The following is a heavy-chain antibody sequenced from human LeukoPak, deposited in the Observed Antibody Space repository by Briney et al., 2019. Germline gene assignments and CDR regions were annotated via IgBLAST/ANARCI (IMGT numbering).Heavy chain of an antibody. Sequence: PGGSLRLSCAASGFSFSTYSMNWVRQAPGKGLEWVSSISGSSRYIYYADSVKGRFTISRDNANNSLFLQMNSLRAEDTAVYYCASAYGSGSAHDYWGQGTLVTVSS. CDR3: ASAYGSGSAHDY. V-gene: IGHV3-21*01. D-gene: IGHD3-10*01. J-gene: IGHJ4*02. CDR1: GFSFSTYS. CDR2: ISGSSRYI.